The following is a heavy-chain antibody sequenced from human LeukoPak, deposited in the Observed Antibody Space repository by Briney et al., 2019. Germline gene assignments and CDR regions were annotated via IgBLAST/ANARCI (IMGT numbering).Heavy chain of an antibody. CDR2: INHSGST. CDR3: ARVGGYSYIDV. CDR1: GGSFSGYY. Sequence: SETLSLTCAVYGGSFSGYYWSWIRQPPGKGLEWIGEINHSGSTNYNPSLKSRVTISVDTSKNQFSLNLSSVTAADTAVYYCARVGGYSYIDVWGEGTTVTISS. J-gene: IGHJ6*03. D-gene: IGHD3-16*01. V-gene: IGHV4-34*01.